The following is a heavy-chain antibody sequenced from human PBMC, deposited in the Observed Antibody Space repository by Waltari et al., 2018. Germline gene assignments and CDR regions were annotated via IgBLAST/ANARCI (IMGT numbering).Heavy chain of an antibody. CDR2: IIPFFDTT. CDR3: ATDSVDSGSHKTLHFYMDF. D-gene: IGHD3-10*01. Sequence: QVQLVQSGAEVKKPGSSVKISCKTSGGSLSNYAISWVRQAPGHGLEWMGGIIPFFDTTKYAQKFQGRVTINTDEWLTTAYMELSNLRSEDTAVYYCATDSVDSGSHKTLHFYMDFWGEGTTVTVSS. V-gene: IGHV1-69*05. J-gene: IGHJ6*03. CDR1: GGSLSNYA.